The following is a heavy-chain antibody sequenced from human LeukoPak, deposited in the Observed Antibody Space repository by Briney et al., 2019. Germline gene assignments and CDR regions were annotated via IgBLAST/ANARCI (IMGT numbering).Heavy chain of an antibody. V-gene: IGHV4-61*02. D-gene: IGHD2-2*02. CDR3: ARNGRGYCSSTSCYKPDYYYYYMDV. Sequence: SETLSPTCTVSGGSISSGSYYWSWIRQPAGKGLEWIGRIYTSGSTNYNPSLKSRVTISVDTSKNQFSLKLSSVTAADTAVYYCARNGRGYCSSTSCYKPDYYYYYMDVWGKGTTVTVSS. CDR1: GGSISSGSYY. J-gene: IGHJ6*03. CDR2: IYTSGST.